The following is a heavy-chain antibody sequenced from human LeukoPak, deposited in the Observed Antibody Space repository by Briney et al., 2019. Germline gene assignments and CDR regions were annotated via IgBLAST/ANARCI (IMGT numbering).Heavy chain of an antibody. V-gene: IGHV1-2*02. CDR2: INPNSGGT. J-gene: IGHJ6*03. Sequence: ASVKVSCKASGYTFTSYYMHWVRQAPGQGLEWMGWINPNSGGTNYAQKFQGRVTMTRDTSISTAYMELIRLRSDDTAMYYCARNSRGVAYYYYYMDVWGKGTTVTVSS. CDR3: ARNSRGVAYYYYYMDV. D-gene: IGHD4-23*01. CDR1: GYTFTSYY.